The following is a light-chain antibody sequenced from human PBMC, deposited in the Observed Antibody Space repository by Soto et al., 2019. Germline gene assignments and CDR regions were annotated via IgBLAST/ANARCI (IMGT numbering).Light chain of an antibody. V-gene: IGKV3-11*01. CDR3: QQRSNWPPIT. Sequence: EIVMTQSPATLSASPGEAATLSCRASQSVSTNLAWYQQKPGQAPRLLIYEASNRATGIPARFSGSGSGTDFTLTISSLEPEDFAVYYCQQRSNWPPITFGQGTRLEIK. CDR2: EAS. J-gene: IGKJ5*01. CDR1: QSVSTN.